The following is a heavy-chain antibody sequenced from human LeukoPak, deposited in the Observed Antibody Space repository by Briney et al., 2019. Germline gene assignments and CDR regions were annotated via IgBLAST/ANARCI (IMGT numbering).Heavy chain of an antibody. Sequence: TSETLSLTCTVSGGSISSSSYYWGWIRQPPGKGLEWIGSIYYSGSTYYNPSLKSRVTISVDTSKNQFSLKLSSVTAADTAVYYCARLLYYYDSSGYYYSDAFDIWGQGTMVTVSS. CDR1: GGSISSSSYY. D-gene: IGHD3-22*01. J-gene: IGHJ3*02. CDR3: ARLLYYYDSSGYYYSDAFDI. V-gene: IGHV4-39*01. CDR2: IYYSGST.